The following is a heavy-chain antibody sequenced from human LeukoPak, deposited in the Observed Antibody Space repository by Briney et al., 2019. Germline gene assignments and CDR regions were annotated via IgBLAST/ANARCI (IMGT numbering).Heavy chain of an antibody. J-gene: IGHJ3*02. V-gene: IGHV4-59*08. CDR2: TYYSGGT. Sequence: SDTLSLTCTVSGDSISSYYWSWIRQPPGKGLEWIGYTYYSGGTDYNPSLKSRVTISVDTSKNQFSLKLRSVTAADTAVYYCARHVTISGPYDASDIWGQGTMVTVSP. D-gene: IGHD5-24*01. CDR3: ARHVTISGPYDASDI. CDR1: GDSISSYY.